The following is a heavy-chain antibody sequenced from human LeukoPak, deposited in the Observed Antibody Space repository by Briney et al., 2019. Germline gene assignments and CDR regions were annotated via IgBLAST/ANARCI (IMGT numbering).Heavy chain of an antibody. J-gene: IGHJ4*02. Sequence: GGSLRLSCAASGFTFSSYAMSWVRQAPGKGLEWVSAISGSGGSTYYADSVKGRFTISRDNSKNTLYLQMNSPRAEDTAVYYCAREFPYYGSRSYNFDYWGQGTLVTVSS. CDR1: GFTFSSYA. CDR2: ISGSGGST. CDR3: AREFPYYGSRSYNFDY. V-gene: IGHV3-23*01. D-gene: IGHD3-10*01.